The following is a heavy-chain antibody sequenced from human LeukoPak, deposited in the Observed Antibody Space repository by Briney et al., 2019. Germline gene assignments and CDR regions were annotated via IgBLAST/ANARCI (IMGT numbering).Heavy chain of an antibody. CDR3: ARHQHAGREHYYGMDV. CDR2: VFHTGST. D-gene: IGHD1-26*01. Sequence: PSETLSLTCTVSGGSIGLYYWAWIRQPPGKGLEWIGYVFHTGSTNYNPSLKGRLTISVDTSRNQFSLRLSSVTAADTAVYYCARHQHAGREHYYGMDVWGQGTTVSVSS. V-gene: IGHV4-59*08. CDR1: GGSIGLYY. J-gene: IGHJ6*02.